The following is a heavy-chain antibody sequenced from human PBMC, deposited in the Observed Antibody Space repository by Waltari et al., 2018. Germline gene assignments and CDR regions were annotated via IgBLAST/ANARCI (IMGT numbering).Heavy chain of an antibody. CDR1: GYTFTSYD. Sequence: QVQLVQSGAEVKKPGASVKVSCKSSGYTFTSYDINWVRKATGQGLEWMGGIIPIFGTANYAQKFQGRVTITTDESTSTAYMELSSLRSEDTAVYYCATPLGGGGLQPWDYWGQGTLVTVSS. J-gene: IGHJ4*02. CDR3: ATPLGGGGLQPWDY. V-gene: IGHV1-69*01. D-gene: IGHD3-16*01. CDR2: IIPIFGTA.